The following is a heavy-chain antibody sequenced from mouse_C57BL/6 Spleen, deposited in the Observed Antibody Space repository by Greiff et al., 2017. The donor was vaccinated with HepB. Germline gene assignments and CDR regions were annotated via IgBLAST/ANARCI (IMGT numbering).Heavy chain of an antibody. CDR1: GFSLTSYA. V-gene: IGHV2-9-1*01. CDR2: IWTGGGT. D-gene: IGHD4-1*01. Sequence: VNVVESGPGLVAPSQSLSITCTVSGFSLTSYAISWVRQPPGKGLEWLGVIWTGGGTNYNSALKSRLSISKDNSKSQVFLKMNSLQTDDTARYYCASLTGTYHYYAMDYWGQGTSVTVSS. CDR3: ASLTGTYHYYAMDY. J-gene: IGHJ4*01.